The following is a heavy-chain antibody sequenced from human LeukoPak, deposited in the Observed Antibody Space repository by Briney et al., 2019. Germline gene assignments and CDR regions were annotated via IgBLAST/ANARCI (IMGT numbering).Heavy chain of an antibody. CDR2: IYYSGST. D-gene: IGHD2-21*02. CDR3: AKSGYCGGDCYYAFDI. CDR1: GGSISSSSYY. Sequence: SETLSLTCTVSGGSISSSSYYWGWIRQPPGKGLEWIGSIYYSGSTYYNPSLKSRVTISVDTSKNQFSLKLSSVTAADTAVYYCAKSGYCGGDCYYAFDIWGHGTMVTVSS. V-gene: IGHV4-39*01. J-gene: IGHJ3*02.